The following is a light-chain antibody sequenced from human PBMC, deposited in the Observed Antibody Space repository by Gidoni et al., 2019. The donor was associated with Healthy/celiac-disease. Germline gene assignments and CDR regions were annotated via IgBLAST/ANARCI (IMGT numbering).Light chain of an antibody. CDR3: QQYYTFWT. CDR1: QSISSW. Sequence: DIQMTQSPSTLSASIGDRVTITCRASQSISSWLAWYQQKPGKAPKLLISKASSLESGVPSRFSGSGSGTEFTLTISRLQPDDFATYYCQQYYTFWTFGQGTKVEIK. V-gene: IGKV1-5*03. CDR2: KAS. J-gene: IGKJ1*01.